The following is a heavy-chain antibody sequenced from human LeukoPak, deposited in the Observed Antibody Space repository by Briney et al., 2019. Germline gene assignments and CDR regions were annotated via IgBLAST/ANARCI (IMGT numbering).Heavy chain of an antibody. J-gene: IGHJ4*02. D-gene: IGHD6-19*01. V-gene: IGHV1-46*01. CDR1: GYTFTSYY. CDR3: ARGSAALAGTY. Sequence: ASVKVSCKASGYTFTSYYMHWVRQAPGQGLEWMGGINPSGGSPSYAQRFQGGVTMTRDTSTSTVYMELSSLRSEDTAVYYCARGSAALAGTYWGQGTLVTVSS. CDR2: INPSGGSP.